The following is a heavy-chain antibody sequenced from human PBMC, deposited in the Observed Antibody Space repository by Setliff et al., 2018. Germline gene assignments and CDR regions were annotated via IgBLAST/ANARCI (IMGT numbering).Heavy chain of an antibody. D-gene: IGHD5-18*01. CDR2: IRGRTDNYAT. J-gene: IGHJ3*02. V-gene: IGHV3-73*01. Sequence: PGGSLRLSCAASGFSFSGSAVYWVRQASVKGLEWIGRIRGRTDNYATAYAASVRGRFTISRDDSKNTAYLQMNSLKPEDPAVYYCTFARDGYDVFDIWGQGTMVTVSS. CDR3: TFARDGYDVFDI. CDR1: GFSFSGSA.